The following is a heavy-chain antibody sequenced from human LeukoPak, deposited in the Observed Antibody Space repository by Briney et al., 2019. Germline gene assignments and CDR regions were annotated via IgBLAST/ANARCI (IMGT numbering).Heavy chain of an antibody. V-gene: IGHV5-51*01. CDR1: GYSFTSYW. Sequence: GESLKISCKGSGYSFTSYWIAWVRPMPGKGLEWMGIIYPGDSDTRYSPSFQGQVTISADKSISTAYLQWNSLKASDTAMYYCARKNHRGNYENFDSWGQGTLVTVSS. CDR3: ARKNHRGNYENFDS. J-gene: IGHJ4*02. CDR2: IYPGDSDT. D-gene: IGHD3-22*01.